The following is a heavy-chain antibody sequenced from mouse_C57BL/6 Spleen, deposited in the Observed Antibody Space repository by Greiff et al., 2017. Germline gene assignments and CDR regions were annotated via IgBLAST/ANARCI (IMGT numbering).Heavy chain of an antibody. CDR3: ARVVVADLDY. V-gene: IGHV1-67*01. D-gene: IGHD1-1*01. CDR2: ISTYYGDA. J-gene: IGHJ2*01. CDR1: GYTFTDYA. Sequence: VQLQQSGPELVRPGVSVKISCKGSGYTFTDYAMHWVKQSHAKSLEWIGVISTYYGDASYNQKFKGKATLTADKSSSTAYMELRSLTSEDSAVYFCARVVVADLDYWGQGTTLTVSS.